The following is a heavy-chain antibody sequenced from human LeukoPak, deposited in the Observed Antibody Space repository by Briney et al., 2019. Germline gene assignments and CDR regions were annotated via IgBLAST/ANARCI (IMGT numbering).Heavy chain of an antibody. CDR2: ISGSGGST. J-gene: IGHJ4*02. V-gene: IGHV3-23*01. D-gene: IGHD2-2*01. CDR1: GFTFSSYA. CDR3: AKNYLSIVVVPTNY. Sequence: GGSLRLSCAASGFTFSSYAMSWVRKAPGEGLEWVSAISGSGGSTYYADSVKGRFTISRDNSKNTLYLQMNSLRAEDTAVYYCAKNYLSIVVVPTNYWGQGTLVTVSS.